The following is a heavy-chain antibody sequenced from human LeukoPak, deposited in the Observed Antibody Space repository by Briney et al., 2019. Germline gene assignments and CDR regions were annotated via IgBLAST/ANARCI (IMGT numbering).Heavy chain of an antibody. CDR1: GYTFTNYW. J-gene: IGHJ3*02. CDR3: ARQGLESFDI. V-gene: IGHV5-51*01. D-gene: IGHD3/OR15-3a*01. CDR2: FYPGDSDT. Sequence: GESLKISCKASGYTFTNYWIGWVRQMPGKGLEWMGTFYPGDSDTRYRPPSQGQVTISADNSISTAYLQWSSLKASDTAMYYCARQGLESFDIWGQGTMVSVSS.